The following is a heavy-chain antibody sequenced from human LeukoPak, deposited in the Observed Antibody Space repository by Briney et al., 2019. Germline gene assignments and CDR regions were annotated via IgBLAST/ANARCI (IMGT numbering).Heavy chain of an antibody. V-gene: IGHV4-59*01. D-gene: IGHD6-19*01. CDR1: GGSISSYY. Sequence: SQTLRLTCTVSGGSISSYYWSWIRQPPGKGLEWIGYIYYGGSTNYNPSLKSRVTISVDTSKNQFSLKLSSVTAADTAVYYCARESTVAGTGIDYWGQGTLVTVSS. CDR3: ARESTVAGTGIDY. J-gene: IGHJ4*02. CDR2: IYYGGST.